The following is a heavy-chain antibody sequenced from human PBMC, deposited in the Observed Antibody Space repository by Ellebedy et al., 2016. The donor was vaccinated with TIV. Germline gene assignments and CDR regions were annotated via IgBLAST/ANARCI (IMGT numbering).Heavy chain of an antibody. J-gene: IGHJ6*02. CDR3: ARLWFGDLFSPEGDV. CDR2: IYHTGTT. D-gene: IGHD3-10*01. V-gene: IGHV4-39*01. Sequence: SETLSLXCTVSGGSVSRSNYYWGWIRQRPGKGPEWIGNIYHTGTTFYNPSLKSRVTISVDTSKNQFFLNLSSVTAADTALYYCARLWFGDLFSPEGDVWGQGTTVTVSS. CDR1: GGSVSRSNYY.